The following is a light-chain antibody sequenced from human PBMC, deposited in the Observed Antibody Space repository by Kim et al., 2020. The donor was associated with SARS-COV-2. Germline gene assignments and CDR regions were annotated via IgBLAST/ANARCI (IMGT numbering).Light chain of an antibody. V-gene: IGLV3-25*03. CDR3: QSADSSGIWV. CDR2: KDS. Sequence: VSPGQTARITCSGDALPKQYIYWYQKKPGQAPVMVVFKDSERPSGIPERFSGSSSGTTVTLTISGVEAEDEADYYCQSADSSGIWVFGGGTKLTVL. CDR1: ALPKQY. J-gene: IGLJ3*02.